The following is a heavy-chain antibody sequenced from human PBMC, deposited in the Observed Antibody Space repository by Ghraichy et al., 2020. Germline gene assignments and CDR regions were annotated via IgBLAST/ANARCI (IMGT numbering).Heavy chain of an antibody. D-gene: IGHD3-10*01. CDR2: LRSAAFGGAE. CDR1: GFRFANYH. V-gene: IGHV3-49*02. Sequence: GGSLRLSCVASGFRFANYHVTWVRQAPGKGLEWIGVLRSAAFGGAEDYAASVQGRFTISRDASLQMNSLKVEDTAVYYYTRVGTDAYGHGPFFSHGLDVWGQGTTVTVSS. CDR3: TRVGTDAYGHGPFFSHGLDV. J-gene: IGHJ6*02.